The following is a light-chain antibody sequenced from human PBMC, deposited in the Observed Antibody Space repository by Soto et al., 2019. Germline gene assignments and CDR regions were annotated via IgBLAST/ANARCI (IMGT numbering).Light chain of an antibody. CDR2: GVT. CDR3: SSYASRAFVV. V-gene: IGLV2-14*01. CDR1: SSDVGTYNY. J-gene: IGLJ2*01. Sequence: QSALTQPASVSGSPGQSSTISCTGTSSDVGTYNYVSWYQQHPGKAPKLIIYGVTNRPSGGSNRFSGSKSGNTASLTISGLQSEDEAGYYCSSYASRAFVVFGGGTKLTVL.